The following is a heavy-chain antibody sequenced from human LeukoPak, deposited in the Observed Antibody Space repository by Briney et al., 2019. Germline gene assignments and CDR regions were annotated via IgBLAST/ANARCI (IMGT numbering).Heavy chain of an antibody. CDR3: ARGTGYSSSWYSPHYYYYYMDV. J-gene: IGHJ6*03. V-gene: IGHV3-53*01. CDR1: GFTVSSNY. CDR2: IYSGGNT. Sequence: GGSLRLSCAASGFTVSSNYMSWVRQAPGKGLEWVSVIYSGGNTYYADSVKGRFTISRDNSKNTLYLQMNSLRAEDTAVYYCARGTGYSSSWYSPHYYYYYMDVWGKGTTVTVSS. D-gene: IGHD6-13*01.